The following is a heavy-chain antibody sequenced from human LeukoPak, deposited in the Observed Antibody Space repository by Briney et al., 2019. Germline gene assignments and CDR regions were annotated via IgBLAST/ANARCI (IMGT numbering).Heavy chain of an antibody. CDR3: AKGIYSSGWSYFDY. Sequence: PSGGSLRLSCAASGFTFSNSAMSWVRQAPGKGLEWVSTLSGSGITTYYADSVKGRFTISRENSKTTLYLQMNSLRAEDTAVYYCAKGIYSSGWSYFDYWGHGTLVTVSS. V-gene: IGHV3-23*01. CDR1: GFTFSNSA. D-gene: IGHD6-19*01. CDR2: LSGSGITT. J-gene: IGHJ4*01.